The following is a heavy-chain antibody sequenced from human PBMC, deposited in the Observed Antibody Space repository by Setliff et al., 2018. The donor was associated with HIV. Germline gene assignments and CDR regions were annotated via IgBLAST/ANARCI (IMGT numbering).Heavy chain of an antibody. J-gene: IGHJ3*02. CDR3: ARGNPLRWNAFAFDI. D-gene: IGHD3-16*01. CDR2: MFYNGRS. CDR1: GGSISSHY. V-gene: IGHV4-59*11. Sequence: SETLSLTCTVSGGSISSHYWSWIRQPPGKGLEWIGYMFYNGRSNYHPSLKSRATISVDASKNRSSLKLRSVTAADTAVYYCARGNPLRWNAFAFDIWGQGTMVTVS.